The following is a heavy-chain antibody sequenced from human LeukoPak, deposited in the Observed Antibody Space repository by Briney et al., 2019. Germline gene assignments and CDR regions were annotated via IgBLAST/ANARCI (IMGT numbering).Heavy chain of an antibody. CDR2: IKSKTDGETT. D-gene: IGHD3-10*01. V-gene: IGHV3-15*01. CDR3: TTDLGTYYHGSQRLIPIDY. J-gene: IGHJ4*02. Sequence: GGSLRLSCVDSGFTFTNAWMSWVRQAPVKGLEWISRIKSKTDGETTNYAEPVRGRFTISRDDSKSAVYLQMNSLKIEDTAVYYCTTDLGTYYHGSQRLIPIDYWGQGTLVTVSS. CDR1: GFTFTNAW.